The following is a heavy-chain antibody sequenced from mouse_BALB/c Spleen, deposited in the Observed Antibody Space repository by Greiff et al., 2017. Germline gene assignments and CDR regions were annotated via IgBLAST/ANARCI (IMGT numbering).Heavy chain of an antibody. J-gene: IGHJ2*01. CDR1: GYAFTNYL. CDR3: ARSGYDYNYFDY. V-gene: IGHV1-54*01. D-gene: IGHD2-4*01. Sequence: VQLQESGAELVRPGTSVKVSCKASGYAFTNYLIEWVKQRPGQGLEWIGVINPGSGGTNYNEKFKGKATLTADKSSSTAYMQLSSLTSDDSAVYFCARSGYDYNYFDYWGQGTTLTVSS. CDR2: INPGSGGT.